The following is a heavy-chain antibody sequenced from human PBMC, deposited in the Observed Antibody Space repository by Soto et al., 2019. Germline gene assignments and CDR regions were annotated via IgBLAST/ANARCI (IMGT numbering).Heavy chain of an antibody. CDR3: ARMVDYYDSSGRDY. CDR1: GGSISSYY. J-gene: IGHJ4*02. D-gene: IGHD3-22*01. V-gene: IGHV4-4*07. CDR2: IYTSGST. Sequence: SETLSLTCTVSGGSISSYYWSWIRQPAGKGLEWIGRIYTSGSTNYNPSLKSRVTMSVDTSKNQLSLKLSSVTAADTAVYYCARMVDYYDSSGRDYWGQGTLVTVSS.